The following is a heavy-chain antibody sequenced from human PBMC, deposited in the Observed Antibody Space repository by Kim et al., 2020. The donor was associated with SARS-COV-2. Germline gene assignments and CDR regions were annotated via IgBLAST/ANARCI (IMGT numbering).Heavy chain of an antibody. Sequence: KGRFTISRENAKNSLYLQMNSLRAGDTAVYYCARGPSITMVRGVIRGMDVWGQGTTVTVSS. CDR3: ARGPSITMVRGVIRGMDV. D-gene: IGHD3-10*01. V-gene: IGHV3-13*01. J-gene: IGHJ6*02.